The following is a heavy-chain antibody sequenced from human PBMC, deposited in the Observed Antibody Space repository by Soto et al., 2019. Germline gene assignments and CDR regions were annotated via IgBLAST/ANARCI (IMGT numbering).Heavy chain of an antibody. CDR2: ISTSSGDI. V-gene: IGHV3-48*02. Sequence: EVQLVESGGGLVQPGGSLRLSCAASGFTFSSYSMNWVRQAPGRGLEWVSHISTSSGDIYYADSVKGRFTISRDNAKNSLYLHMNSLRDEDTAVYYCARVFTGVTALPVWGQGTLVTVSS. CDR1: GFTFSSYS. D-gene: IGHD2-21*02. CDR3: ARVFTGVTALPV. J-gene: IGHJ4*02.